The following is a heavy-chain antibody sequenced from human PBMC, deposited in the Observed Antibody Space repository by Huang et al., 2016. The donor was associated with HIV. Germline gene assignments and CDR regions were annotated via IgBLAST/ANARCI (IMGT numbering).Heavy chain of an antibody. Sequence: EVQLVESGGGLVQPGGSLRLSCAASGFTFRSYWMSWVRQAPGKGLEWVANIKQDGSEKYYVDSVKCRFTSSRDNVKNALYLQMYSLRVEDTAIYYCARGGAPYYDFWSGGHHYGMDVWGQGTTVTVSS. CDR3: ARGGAPYYDFWSGGHHYGMDV. CDR2: IKQDGSEK. V-gene: IGHV3-7*04. D-gene: IGHD3-3*01. CDR1: GFTFRSYW. J-gene: IGHJ6*02.